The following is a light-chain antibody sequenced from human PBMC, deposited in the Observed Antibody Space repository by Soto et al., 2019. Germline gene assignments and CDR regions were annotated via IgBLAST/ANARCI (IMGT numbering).Light chain of an antibody. CDR1: NIGSNS. J-gene: IGLJ1*01. CDR2: DDS. Sequence: SYELTQPPSVSVAPGQTFRVTCGGKNIGSNSVHWYQQKPGQAPVLVVYDDSDRPSRIPERFSGYNSGNTATLTISRVEAGDEAEYQCQARDRTSNAYVFGSGKKVTVL. CDR3: QARDRTSNAYV. V-gene: IGLV3-21*02.